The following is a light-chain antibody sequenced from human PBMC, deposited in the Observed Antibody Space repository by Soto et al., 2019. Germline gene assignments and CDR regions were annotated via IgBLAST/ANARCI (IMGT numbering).Light chain of an antibody. J-gene: IGLJ3*02. V-gene: IGLV1-44*01. CDR2: SSN. CDR1: HSNIGRNS. Sequence: QSVLTQPPSASGTPGQRVTIPGSGTHSNIGRNSVNWYLQLPGTAPRLLIFSSNQRPLGVPDRFSGSRSGTSASLAITGLRSEDDAYYYCAAWDDSLNGRVFGGGTKLTVL. CDR3: AAWDDSLNGRV.